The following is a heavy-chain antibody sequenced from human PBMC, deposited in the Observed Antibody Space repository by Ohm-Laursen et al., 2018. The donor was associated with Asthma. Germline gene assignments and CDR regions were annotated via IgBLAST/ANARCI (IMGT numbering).Heavy chain of an antibody. CDR3: ARGAFYYESTGYYFFYH. J-gene: IGHJ4*02. V-gene: IGHV4-61*01. Sequence: GTLSLTCTVSGGSVSSGSYYWSWIRQPPGKGLEWIGYIYYSGLTYSNPSLRNRVIISVDTSKNQFSLNLTSVTAADTAVYYCARGAFYYESTGYYFFYHWGQGALVTISS. CDR2: IYYSGLT. D-gene: IGHD3-22*01. CDR1: GGSVSSGSYY.